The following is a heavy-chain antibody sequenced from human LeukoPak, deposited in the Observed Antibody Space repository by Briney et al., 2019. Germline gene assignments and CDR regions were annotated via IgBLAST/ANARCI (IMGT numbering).Heavy chain of an antibody. CDR1: GITFSNSA. CDR3: VKSAGKDGYRDVFDI. CDR2: ITKNGDQT. V-gene: IGHV3-23*01. D-gene: IGHD5-24*01. Sequence: GGSLRLSCVPSGITFSNSALNWVRQAPGKGLEWVATITKNGDQTYYADSVKGLFTISRDTFRDTLYLQMNSLRAEDTAVYHCVKSAGKDGYRDVFDIWGQGTVVTVSS. J-gene: IGHJ3*02.